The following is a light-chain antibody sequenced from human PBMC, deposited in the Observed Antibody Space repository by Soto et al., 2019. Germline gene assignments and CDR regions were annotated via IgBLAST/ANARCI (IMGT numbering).Light chain of an antibody. CDR1: QSVLYSSNNKNY. J-gene: IGKJ1*01. CDR2: WAS. CDR3: RQYYSTPRT. Sequence: IVMTQSPDSLAVSLGERATINCKSSQSVLYSSNNKNYLAWYQQKAGQPPKLLIYWASTRESGVPDRFSGSGSGTDFTLTISSLQAEDVVVYYCRQYYSTPRTFGQGTKVEIK. V-gene: IGKV4-1*01.